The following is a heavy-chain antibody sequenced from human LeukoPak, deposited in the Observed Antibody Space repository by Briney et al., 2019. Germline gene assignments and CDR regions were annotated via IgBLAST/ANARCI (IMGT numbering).Heavy chain of an antibody. CDR2: ISGSGGST. CDR3: ARRVGIQPPDS. J-gene: IGHJ5*01. D-gene: IGHD5-18*01. Sequence: GGSLRLSCAASGFTFSSYGMSWVRQAPRKGLEWVSAISGSGGSTYYADSVKGRFTISRDNSKNTLYLQMNGLRADDTAVYYCARRVGIQPPDSWGQGTLVTVSS. CDR1: GFTFSSYG. V-gene: IGHV3-23*01.